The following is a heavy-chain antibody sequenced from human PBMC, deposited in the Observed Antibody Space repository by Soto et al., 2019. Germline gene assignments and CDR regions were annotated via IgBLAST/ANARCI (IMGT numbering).Heavy chain of an antibody. CDR1: GFTFSSYS. J-gene: IGHJ4*02. CDR3: ASGKDYAEGGY. V-gene: IGHV3-48*02. D-gene: IGHD4-17*01. CDR2: ISSSSTI. Sequence: ESGGGLVQPGGSLRLSCAASGFTFSSYSMNWVRQAPGKGLEWVSYISSSSTIYYADSVKGRFTISRDNAKNSLYLQMNSLRDEDTAVYYCASGKDYAEGGYWGQGTLVTVSS.